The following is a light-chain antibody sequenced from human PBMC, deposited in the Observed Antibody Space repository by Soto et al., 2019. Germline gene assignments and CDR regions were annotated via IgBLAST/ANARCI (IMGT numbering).Light chain of an antibody. CDR1: SSDVGSHNL. CDR2: EVS. V-gene: IGLV2-23*02. J-gene: IGLJ7*01. CDR3: CSYGGSRAV. Sequence: QSVLTQPAPVSGSPGQSITISCTGTSSDVGSHNLVSWYQQHPGQAPKLMIYEVSKRPLGVSTRFSASKSGNTASLTISGLQAEDEADYYCCSYGGSRAVFGGGTQLTVL.